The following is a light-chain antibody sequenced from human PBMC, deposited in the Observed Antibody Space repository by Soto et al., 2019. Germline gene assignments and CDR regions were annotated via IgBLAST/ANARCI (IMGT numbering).Light chain of an antibody. CDR2: AAS. V-gene: IGKV1-39*01. J-gene: IGKJ1*01. CDR1: QSISSY. CDR3: QQSYSTPWT. Sequence: DIQMTQSPSSLSASVGDRVTITCRASQSISSYLNWYQQKPGKAPNLLIYAASSLQSGVPSRFSGSGSGTEFTLTISSLQPEDFAIYYCQQSYSTPWTLGQGTKVEIK.